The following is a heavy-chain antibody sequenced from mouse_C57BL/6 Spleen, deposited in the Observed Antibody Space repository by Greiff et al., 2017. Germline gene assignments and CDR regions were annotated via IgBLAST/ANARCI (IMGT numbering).Heavy chain of an antibody. D-gene: IGHD1-1*01. CDR1: GYTFTSYW. CDR2: IFPNSGST. V-gene: IGHV1-64*01. CDR3: AGSQFYGGSSVAY. J-gene: IGHJ2*02. Sequence: VQLQQPGAELVKPGASVKLSCQASGYTFTSYWMHWVKQRPGQGLEWIGMIFPNSGSTNYNEKFKSKATLTVDKSSSTAYRQLSSLTSEDSAVDYCAGSQFYGGSSVAYWGQGTSLTVSS.